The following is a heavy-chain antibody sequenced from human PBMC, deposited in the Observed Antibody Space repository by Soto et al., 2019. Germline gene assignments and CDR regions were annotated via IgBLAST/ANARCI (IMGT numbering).Heavy chain of an antibody. Sequence: HPGGSLRLSCAASGFTFSSYSMNWVRQAPGKGLEWVSYISSSSSTIYYADSVKGRFTISRDNAKNSLCLQMNSLRDEDTAVYYCARGLLIIAGARSPGWFDTWGKGTLVTVSS. CDR1: GFTFSSYS. V-gene: IGHV3-48*02. CDR2: ISSSSSTI. J-gene: IGHJ5*02. CDR3: ARGLLIIAGARSPGWFDT. D-gene: IGHD1-26*01.